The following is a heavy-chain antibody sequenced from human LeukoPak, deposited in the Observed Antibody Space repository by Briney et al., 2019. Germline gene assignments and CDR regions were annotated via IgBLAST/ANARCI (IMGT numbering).Heavy chain of an antibody. J-gene: IGHJ4*02. CDR3: AKDPRITIFGVVQPRPSYFDY. V-gene: IGHV3-30*18. CDR2: ISYDGSNK. CDR1: GFTFSSYG. Sequence: PGGSLRLSCAASGFTFSSYGMHWVRQAPGKGLEWVAVISYDGSNKYYADSVKGRFTTSRDNSKNTLYLQMNSLRAEDTAVYYCAKDPRITIFGVVQPRPSYFDYWGQGTLVTVSS. D-gene: IGHD3-3*01.